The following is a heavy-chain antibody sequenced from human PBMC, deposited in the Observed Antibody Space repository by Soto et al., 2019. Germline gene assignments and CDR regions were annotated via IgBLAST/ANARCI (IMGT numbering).Heavy chain of an antibody. CDR3: AKGCDYWSGRIDY. D-gene: IGHD3-3*01. V-gene: IGHV3-23*01. Sequence: EVQLLESGGGLVQPGGSLRLSCAAPGFTFSIYAMSWVRQVPGRGLEWVSAVRGGGRSTYYADSVKGRFTISRDNSKNALYLQMNSLRAEDAALYYCAKGCDYWSGRIDYWGQGTLVTVSS. J-gene: IGHJ4*02. CDR2: VRGGGRST. CDR1: GFTFSIYA.